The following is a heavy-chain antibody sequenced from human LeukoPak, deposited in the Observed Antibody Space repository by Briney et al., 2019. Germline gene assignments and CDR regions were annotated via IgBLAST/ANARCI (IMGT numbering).Heavy chain of an antibody. CDR2: ISYDGGNK. J-gene: IGHJ3*02. CDR3: AKGTHYYDSSGYWGAFDI. V-gene: IGHV3-30*18. Sequence: GGSLRLSCAASGFTFSDTWMSWVRQAPGKGLEWVVVISYDGGNKYYADSVKGRFAISRDNSKNTLYLQMNSLRAEDTAVYYCAKGTHYYDSSGYWGAFDIWGQGTMVTVSS. CDR1: GFTFSDTW. D-gene: IGHD3-22*01.